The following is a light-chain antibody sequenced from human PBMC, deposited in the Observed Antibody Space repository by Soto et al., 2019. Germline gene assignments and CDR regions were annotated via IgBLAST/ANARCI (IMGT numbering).Light chain of an antibody. CDR1: SSNIGGNT. Sequence: QSVLTQAPSASGTPGQRVTISCSGSSSNIGGNTVSWYQQVPGTAPKLLIYSNVQRPSGVPDRFSGSKSGTSASLAIGGLQSEDEADYYCAAWDGSLNGWVFGGGTK. J-gene: IGLJ3*02. V-gene: IGLV1-44*01. CDR2: SNV. CDR3: AAWDGSLNGWV.